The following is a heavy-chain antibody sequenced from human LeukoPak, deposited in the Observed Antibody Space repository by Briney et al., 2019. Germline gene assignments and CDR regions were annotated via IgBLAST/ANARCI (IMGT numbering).Heavy chain of an antibody. CDR3: ARRGHGYSSSWYGAFDI. J-gene: IGHJ3*02. V-gene: IGHV4-59*08. CDR2: IHYSGST. CDR1: GGSISSYY. Sequence: RSSETLSLTCTVSGGSISSYYWSWIRQPPGKGLEWIGYIHYSGSTNYNPSLKSRVTISVDTSKNQFSLKLSSVAAADTAVYYCARRGHGYSSSWYGAFDIWGQGTMVTVSS. D-gene: IGHD6-13*01.